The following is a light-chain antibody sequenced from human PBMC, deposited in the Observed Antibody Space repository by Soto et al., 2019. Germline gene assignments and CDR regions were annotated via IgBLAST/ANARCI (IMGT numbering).Light chain of an antibody. CDR2: DAS. V-gene: IGKV3-11*01. Sequence: EIVLTQSPATLSLSPGERATLSCRASQSVSNYLAWFQQKPGQAPRLLIYDASNRATGIPARFSGSGSGTDFTLTITSLEPEAFAVYYCQQRSSWPLLAFGGGTKVEI. CDR1: QSVSNY. CDR3: QQRSSWPLLA. J-gene: IGKJ4*01.